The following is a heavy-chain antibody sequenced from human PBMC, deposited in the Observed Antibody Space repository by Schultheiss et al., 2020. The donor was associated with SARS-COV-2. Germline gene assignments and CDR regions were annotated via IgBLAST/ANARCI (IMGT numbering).Heavy chain of an antibody. CDR2: IWYDGSNK. D-gene: IGHD3-9*01. J-gene: IGHJ4*02. CDR1: GFTFSSYG. V-gene: IGHV3-33*01. Sequence: GGSLRLSCAASGFTFSSYGMHWVRQAPGKGLEWVAFIWYDGSNKYYADSVKGRFTISRDNSKNKLYLQMSSLRAEDTAVYYCARGYDILTGFDYWGQGTLVTVAS. CDR3: ARGYDILTGFDY.